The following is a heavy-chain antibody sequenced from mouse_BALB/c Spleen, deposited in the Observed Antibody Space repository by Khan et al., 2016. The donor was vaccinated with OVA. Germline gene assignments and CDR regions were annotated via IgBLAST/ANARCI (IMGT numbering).Heavy chain of an antibody. D-gene: IGHD1-2*01. CDR1: GFTFSSYG. Sequence: EVELVESGGDLVKPGGSLKLSCAASGFTFSSYGMSWVRQTPDKRLEWVATISSGGHYTYFPDSVRGRFTISRDNAKNTLYLQMTSLKSEDTAMYYCARTITTSKGDYYDMDDWGQGTSVTVSS. V-gene: IGHV5-6*01. J-gene: IGHJ4*01. CDR2: ISSGGHYT. CDR3: ARTITTSKGDYYDMDD.